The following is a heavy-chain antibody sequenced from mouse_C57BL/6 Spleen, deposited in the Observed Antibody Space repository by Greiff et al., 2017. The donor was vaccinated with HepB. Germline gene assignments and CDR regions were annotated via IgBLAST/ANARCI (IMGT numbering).Heavy chain of an antibody. Sequence: QVQLQQPGAELVRPGTSVKLSCKASGYTFTSYWMHWVKQRPGQGLEWIGVIDPSDSYTNYNQKFKGKATLTVDTSSSTAYMQISSLTSEDSAVYYCARGGNYPYYFDYWGQGTTLTVSS. J-gene: IGHJ2*01. D-gene: IGHD2-1*01. CDR1: GYTFTSYW. V-gene: IGHV1-59*01. CDR2: IDPSDSYT. CDR3: ARGGNYPYYFDY.